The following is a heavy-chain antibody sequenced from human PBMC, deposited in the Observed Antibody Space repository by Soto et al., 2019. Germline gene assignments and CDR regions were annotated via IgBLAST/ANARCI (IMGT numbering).Heavy chain of an antibody. CDR2: IIPILGIA. D-gene: IGHD6-13*01. CDR1: GGTFSSYT. J-gene: IGHJ4*02. V-gene: IGHV1-69*02. Sequence: QVQLVQSGAEVKKPGSSVKVSCKASGGTFSSYTISWVRQAPGQGLEWMGRIIPILGIANYAQKFQGRVTITADKSTSTAYMELSSLRSEDTAVYYCARCPGLIAAAAAFDYWGQGTLVTVSS. CDR3: ARCPGLIAAAAAFDY.